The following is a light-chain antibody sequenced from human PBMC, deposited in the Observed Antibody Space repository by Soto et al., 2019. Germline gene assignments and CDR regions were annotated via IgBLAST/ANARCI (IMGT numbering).Light chain of an antibody. CDR2: EVS. CDR3: SSKTSASTLYV. J-gene: IGLJ1*01. V-gene: IGLV2-14*01. Sequence: QSVLTQPASVSGSPGQSVTISCTGTRSDIGDYNYVSWYRQHPGRAPKVMIYEVSNRPSGVSNRFSGSKSGNTASLNISGLQAEDEADYYCSSKTSASTLYVFGTGTKLTVL. CDR1: RSDIGDYNY.